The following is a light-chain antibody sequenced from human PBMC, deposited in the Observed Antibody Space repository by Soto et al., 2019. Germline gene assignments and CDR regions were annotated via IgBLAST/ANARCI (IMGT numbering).Light chain of an antibody. CDR3: QQYNNWPIT. CDR2: GAS. J-gene: IGKJ5*01. CDR1: QSVSSN. V-gene: IGKV3-15*01. Sequence: EIVMTQSPATLSVSPGERATLSCRASQSVSSNLAWYQQKPGPAPRLLIYGASTRATGIPARFSGSGSGTEFTLTISSLQSEDSAVNYCQQYNNWPITSGQGTRLEIK.